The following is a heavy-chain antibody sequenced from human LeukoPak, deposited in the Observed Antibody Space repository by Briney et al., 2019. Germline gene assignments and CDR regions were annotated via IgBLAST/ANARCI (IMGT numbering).Heavy chain of an antibody. D-gene: IGHD6-19*01. CDR2: IYSGGTT. J-gene: IGHJ4*02. CDR3: ARKISSAWAFAY. V-gene: IGHV3-53*01. CDR1: GFTVSSNY. Sequence: GGSLRLSCAASGFTVSSNYMTWVRRAPGKGLGWVSVIYSGGTTYYADSGKGRFTISGDNSTNTLYLQMNSRRAEDPAVYYCARKISSAWAFAYWGQGPPVTVSS.